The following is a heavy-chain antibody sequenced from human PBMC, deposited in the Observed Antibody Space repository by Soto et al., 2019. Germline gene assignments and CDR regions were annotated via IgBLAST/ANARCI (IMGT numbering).Heavy chain of an antibody. V-gene: IGHV3-7*01. CDR2: IKQDGSEK. J-gene: IGHJ6*03. CDR1: GFTFSSYW. CDR3: ARVRGGNYYYTDV. Sequence: GGSPRLSCAASGFTFSSYWMSWVRQAPGKGLEWVANIKQDGSEKYYVDSVKGRFTISRDNAKNSLYLQMNSLRAEDTAVYYCARVRGGNYYYTDVWGKGTTVTVSS.